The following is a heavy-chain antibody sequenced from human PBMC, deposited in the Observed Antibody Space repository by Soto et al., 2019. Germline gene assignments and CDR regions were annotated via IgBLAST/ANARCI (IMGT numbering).Heavy chain of an antibody. V-gene: IGHV4-30-4*01. D-gene: IGHD7-27*01. J-gene: IGHJ4*02. CDR2: IYDGGRT. CDR1: GGSISTVDYW. Sequence: SETLSLSCTVSGGSISTVDYWWSWIRQSPDMGLEWIGHIYDGGRTYNNPSLESRVTMSVDTSKSQLSLTLSSVSAADTAVYYCARGPSGDKVDSWGQGTLVTVS. CDR3: ARGPSGDKVDS.